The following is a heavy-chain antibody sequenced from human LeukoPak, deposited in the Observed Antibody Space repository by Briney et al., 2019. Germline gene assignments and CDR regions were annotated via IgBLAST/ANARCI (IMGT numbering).Heavy chain of an antibody. D-gene: IGHD3-22*01. CDR3: ASTPKDYDSSGPGLH. V-gene: IGHV3-7*03. J-gene: IGHJ4*02. CDR2: IKQDGSEK. CDR1: GFTFSNYA. Sequence: GGSLRLSCAASGFTFSNYAMNWVRQAPGKGLEWVANIKQDGSEKYYVDSVKGRFTISRDNAKNSLYLQMNSLRAEDTAVYYCASTPKDYDSSGPGLHWGQGTLVIVSS.